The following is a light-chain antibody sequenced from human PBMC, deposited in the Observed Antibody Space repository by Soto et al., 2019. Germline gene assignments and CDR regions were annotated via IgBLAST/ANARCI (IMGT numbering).Light chain of an antibody. CDR1: QSISSY. J-gene: IGKJ5*01. CDR2: AAS. CDR3: QQSYSTPIT. Sequence: DIQLTPSPSSLSASVGDRVTITCRVSQSISSYLDWYQQKPGKAPKVLIYAASNLQSGVPSRFSGSGSGTDFTLTISSLQPEDFATYYCQQSYSTPITFGQGTRLEIK. V-gene: IGKV1-39*01.